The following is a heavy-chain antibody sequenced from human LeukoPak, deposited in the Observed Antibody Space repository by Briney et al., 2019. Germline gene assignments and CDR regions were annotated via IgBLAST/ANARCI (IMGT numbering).Heavy chain of an antibody. D-gene: IGHD6-19*01. J-gene: IGHJ4*02. CDR3: AREAKWLVRAPFDY. CDR1: GGSFSGYY. CDR2: INHSGST. Sequence: SETLPLTCAVYGGSFSGYYWSWIRQPPGKGLEWIGEINHSGSTNYNPSLKSRVTISVDTSKNQFSLKLSSVTAADTAVYYCAREAKWLVRAPFDYWGQGTLVTVSS. V-gene: IGHV4-34*01.